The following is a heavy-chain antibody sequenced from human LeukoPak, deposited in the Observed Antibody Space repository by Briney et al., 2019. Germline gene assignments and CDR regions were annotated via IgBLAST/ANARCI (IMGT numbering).Heavy chain of an antibody. D-gene: IGHD6-19*01. Sequence: PGGSLRLSCAASGFTFSTYTMHWVRQAPGKGLEYVSVISGNGDITYYANSMKGRFTISRDNSKNTLYLQMGSLRPEDMAVYYCRAVAATNEVGYWGQGTLVTVSS. CDR1: GFTFSTYT. CDR2: ISGNGDIT. CDR3: RAVAATNEVGY. J-gene: IGHJ4*02. V-gene: IGHV3-64*01.